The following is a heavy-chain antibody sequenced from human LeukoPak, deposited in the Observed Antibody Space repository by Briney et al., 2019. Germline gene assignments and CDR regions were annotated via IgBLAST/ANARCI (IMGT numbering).Heavy chain of an antibody. CDR2: IIPIFGTA. Sequence: ASVKVSCKASGGTSSSYAISWVRQAPGQGLEWMGGIIPIFGTANYAQKFQGRVTITTDESTSTAYMELSSLRSEDTAVYYCARSNSSSWYDYYYYMDVWGKGTTVTVSS. V-gene: IGHV1-69*05. CDR3: ARSNSSSWYDYYYYMDV. CDR1: GGTSSSYA. J-gene: IGHJ6*03. D-gene: IGHD6-13*01.